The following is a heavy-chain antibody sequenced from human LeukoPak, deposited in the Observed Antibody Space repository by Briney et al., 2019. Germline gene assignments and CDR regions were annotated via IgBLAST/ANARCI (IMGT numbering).Heavy chain of an antibody. V-gene: IGHV3-23*01. CDR2: ISGSGDSA. CDR3: ARDFPHNTVWLFVY. D-gene: IGHD3-9*01. CDR1: GFTFSSYA. Sequence: GGSLRLSCAASGFTFSSYAWSWVRQAPGKGLEWVSGISGSGDSADYADSVKGRFTMSRDNSKNTLYLQLNSLRAEDTAVYHCARDFPHNTVWLFVYWGPGTLVTVSS. J-gene: IGHJ4*02.